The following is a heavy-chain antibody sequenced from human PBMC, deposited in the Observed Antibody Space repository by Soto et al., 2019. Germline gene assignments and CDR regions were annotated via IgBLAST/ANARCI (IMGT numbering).Heavy chain of an antibody. CDR3: ARDLVSSSSVEKDYYYGMDV. Sequence: QVQLVESGGGVVQPGRSLRLSCAASGFTFSSYAMHWVRQAPGKGLEWVAVISYDGSNKYYADSVKGRFTISRDNSKNTLYLQMNSLRAEDTAVYYCARDLVSSSSVEKDYYYGMDVWGQGTTVTVSS. V-gene: IGHV3-30-3*01. CDR2: ISYDGSNK. CDR1: GFTFSSYA. D-gene: IGHD6-6*01. J-gene: IGHJ6*02.